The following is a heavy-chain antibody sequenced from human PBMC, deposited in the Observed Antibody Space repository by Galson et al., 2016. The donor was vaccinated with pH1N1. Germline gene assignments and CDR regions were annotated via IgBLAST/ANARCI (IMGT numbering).Heavy chain of an antibody. D-gene: IGHD3-22*01. CDR2: IYPGDSDT. Sequence: QSGAEVKKPGESLKISCQASGYTFTRNWIAWVRQMPGRGLEWMGMIYPGDSDTRYNPSFQGQVTISADKSISTTYLHWSSLDASDTAIYFCARSARVWFDSSGYYPHYFDNWGQGTLVTVSS. V-gene: IGHV5-51*01. CDR3: ARSARVWFDSSGYYPHYFDN. J-gene: IGHJ4*02. CDR1: GYTFTRNW.